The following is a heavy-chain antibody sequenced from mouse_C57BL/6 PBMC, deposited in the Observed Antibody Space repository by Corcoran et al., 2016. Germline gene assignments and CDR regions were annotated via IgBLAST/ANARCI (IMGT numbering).Heavy chain of an antibody. D-gene: IGHD1-1*01. J-gene: IGHJ2*01. V-gene: IGHV3-6*01. Sequence: DVQLQESGPGLVKPSQSLSLTCSVTGYSITSGYYWNWIRQFPGNKLEWMGYISYDGSNNYNPSLKNRISITRDTSKNQFFLKLNSVTTEDTATYYCARDTAFTTVVNYFDYWGQGTTLTVSS. CDR2: ISYDGSN. CDR1: GYSITSGYY. CDR3: ARDTAFTTVVNYFDY.